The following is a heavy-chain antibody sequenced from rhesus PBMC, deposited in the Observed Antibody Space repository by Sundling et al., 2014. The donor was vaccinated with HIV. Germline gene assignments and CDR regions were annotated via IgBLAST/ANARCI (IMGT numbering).Heavy chain of an antibody. J-gene: IGHJ4*01. CDR1: GASISLYW. D-gene: IGHD1-26*01. CDR3: ARMNVWNYRLDS. Sequence: QVQLQESGPGLVKPSETLSLTCTVSGASISLYWWSWIRQPPGKGLEWIGSIYGNSASTYYNPSLKSRVTISIDTSKKQFSLKLSSVTAADTAVYFCARMNVWNYRLDSWGQGVLVTVSS. CDR2: IYGNSAST. V-gene: IGHV4-80*01.